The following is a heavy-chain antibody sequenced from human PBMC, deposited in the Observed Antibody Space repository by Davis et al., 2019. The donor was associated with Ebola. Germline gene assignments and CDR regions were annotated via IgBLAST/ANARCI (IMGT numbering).Heavy chain of an antibody. CDR3: ARIYDYGEFDY. Sequence: SGPTLVKPTEPLTLTCTVSGFSLSNARMGVSWIRQPPGKALEWLAHIFSNDEKSYSTSLNSRLTISKDTSKSQVVLTMTNMDPVDTATYYCARIYDYGEFDYWGQGTLVTVSS. D-gene: IGHD4-17*01. V-gene: IGHV2-26*01. CDR1: GFSLSNARMG. J-gene: IGHJ4*02. CDR2: IFSNDEK.